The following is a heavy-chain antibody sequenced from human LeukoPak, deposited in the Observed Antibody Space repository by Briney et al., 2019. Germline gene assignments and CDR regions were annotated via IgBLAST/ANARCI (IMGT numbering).Heavy chain of an antibody. Sequence: PSETLSLTCTVSGGSISSYYWSWIRPPAGKGLEWIGRIYTSGSTNYNPSLKSRVTMSVDTTKNQFSLRFIPVTAADTAVYYCAISSGYNYGNTYWYFDLWGRGTLVTVSS. CDR3: AISSGYNYGNTYWYFDL. V-gene: IGHV4-4*07. CDR1: GGSISSYY. D-gene: IGHD5-18*01. J-gene: IGHJ2*01. CDR2: IYTSGST.